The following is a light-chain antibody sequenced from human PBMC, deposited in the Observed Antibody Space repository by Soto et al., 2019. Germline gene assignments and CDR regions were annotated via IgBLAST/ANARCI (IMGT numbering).Light chain of an antibody. CDR3: LQYADSAWT. J-gene: IGKJ1*01. Sequence: EIVLTQSPGTLSLSPGERATLSCWASRSVTSNFVAWYQKKSGQPPRLLLYAASTRATGIPDRFSGSGSGTDFSLTITGLDPEDFAVYYCLQYADSAWTFDQGTTVEIK. CDR2: AAS. V-gene: IGKV3-20*01. CDR1: RSVTSNF.